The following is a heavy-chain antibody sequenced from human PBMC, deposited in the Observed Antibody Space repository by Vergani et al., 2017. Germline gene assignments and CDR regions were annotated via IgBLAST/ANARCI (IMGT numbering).Heavy chain of an antibody. CDR1: VGTFSSYT. Sequence: QVQLVQSGAEVKKPGSSVKVSCKASVGTFSSYTISWVRQAPGQGLEWMGRIIPILGIANYAQKFQGRVTITADKSTSTAYMELSSLRSEDTAVYYCARDSEVNSYYGMDVWGQGTTVTVSS. J-gene: IGHJ6*02. D-gene: IGHD3-10*01. CDR3: ARDSEVNSYYGMDV. CDR2: IIPILGIA. V-gene: IGHV1-69*08.